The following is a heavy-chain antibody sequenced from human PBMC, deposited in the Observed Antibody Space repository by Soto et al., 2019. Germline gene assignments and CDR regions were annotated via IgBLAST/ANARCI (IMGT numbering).Heavy chain of an antibody. V-gene: IGHV4-39*01. J-gene: IGHJ3*02. CDR3: ARHDPIGSGSYYIFDAFDI. CDR1: GGSISSSSYY. D-gene: IGHD3-10*01. Sequence: QLQLQESGPGLVKPSETLSLTCTVSGGSISSSSYYWGWIRQPPGKGLEWIGSIYYSGSTYYNPSLKSRVTISVDTSKNQFSLKLSSVTAADTAVYYCARHDPIGSGSYYIFDAFDIWGKGTMVTVSS. CDR2: IYYSGST.